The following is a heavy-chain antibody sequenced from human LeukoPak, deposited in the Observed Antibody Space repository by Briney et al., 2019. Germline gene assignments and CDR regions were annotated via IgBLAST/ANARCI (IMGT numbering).Heavy chain of an antibody. CDR1: GYSISSGYY. V-gene: IGHV4-38-2*01. CDR2: IYHSGST. J-gene: IGHJ4*02. Sequence: SETLSLTCAVSGYSISSGYYWGWIRQPPGKGLEWIGSIYHSGSTYYNPSLKSRVTISVDTSKNQFSLKLSSVTAADTAVYYCARYADYYDSSGYYSLDYWGQGTLATVSS. CDR3: ARYADYYDSSGYYSLDY. D-gene: IGHD3-22*01.